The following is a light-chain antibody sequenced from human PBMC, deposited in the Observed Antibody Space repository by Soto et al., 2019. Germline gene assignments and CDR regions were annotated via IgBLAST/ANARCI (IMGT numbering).Light chain of an antibody. CDR3: SSHTSSGTPYV. V-gene: IGLV2-14*01. CDR2: EVS. Sequence: QSVLTQPASVSGSPGQSITISCTGTSSDVGGYNYVSWYQQHPGKAPKLMISEVSNRPSGVSNRFSGSQSGNTASLTLSGLQGVGEADYYSSSHTSSGTPYVSGTGTKVTVL. J-gene: IGLJ1*01. CDR1: SSDVGGYNY.